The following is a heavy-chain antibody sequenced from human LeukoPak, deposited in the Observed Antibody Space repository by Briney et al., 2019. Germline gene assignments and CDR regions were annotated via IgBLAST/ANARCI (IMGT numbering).Heavy chain of an antibody. J-gene: IGHJ4*02. CDR3: ARTNSGTAAY. V-gene: IGHV4-34*01. CDR2: INHSGST. D-gene: IGHD1-26*01. Sequence: SETLSLTCAVYGGSFSGYYWSWIRQPPGKGLEWIGEINHSGSTNYNPSLKSRATISVDTSKNQFSLKLSSVTAADTAVYYCARTNSGTAAYWGQGTLVTVSS. CDR1: GGSFSGYY.